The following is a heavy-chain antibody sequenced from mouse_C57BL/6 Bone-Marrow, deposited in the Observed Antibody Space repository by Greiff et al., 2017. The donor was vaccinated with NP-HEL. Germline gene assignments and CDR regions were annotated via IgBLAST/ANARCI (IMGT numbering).Heavy chain of an antibody. CDR3: ARGWLPRGYAMDY. V-gene: IGHV14-3*01. J-gene: IGHJ4*01. Sequence: EVQLVESVAELVRPGASVKLSCTASGFNIKNTYMHWVKQRPEQGLEWIGRIDPANGNTKYAPKFQGKATITADTSSNTAYLQLSSLTSEDTAIYYCARGWLPRGYAMDYWGQGTSVTVSS. D-gene: IGHD2-2*01. CDR2: IDPANGNT. CDR1: GFNIKNTY.